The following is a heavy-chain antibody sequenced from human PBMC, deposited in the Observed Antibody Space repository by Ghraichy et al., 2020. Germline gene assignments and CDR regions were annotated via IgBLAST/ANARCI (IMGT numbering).Heavy chain of an antibody. Sequence: GGSLRLSCVASGFSFSNYWMHWVRQAPGKGLEWLSHIDSEGTSSSYADSVKGRLTISRDNARNTLYLQMNNLRADDAAMYYCARSLTGPECWGQGTLVTVSS. J-gene: IGHJ4*02. CDR3: ARSLTGPEC. D-gene: IGHD1-14*01. CDR2: IDSEGTSS. V-gene: IGHV3-74*01. CDR1: GFSFSNYW.